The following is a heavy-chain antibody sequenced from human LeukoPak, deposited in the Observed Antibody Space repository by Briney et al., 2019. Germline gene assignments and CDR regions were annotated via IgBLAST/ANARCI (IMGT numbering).Heavy chain of an antibody. J-gene: IGHJ4*02. Sequence: GGSLRLSCAVSGFTFSSYGMNWVRQAPGKGLEWVSHISSSGSIIYYADSVKGRFTISRDNAKNSLYLQMDSLRAEDTAVYYCAGEGSGWLPNYWGQGTLITVTS. CDR2: ISSSGSII. D-gene: IGHD6-19*01. CDR1: GFTFSSYG. V-gene: IGHV3-48*04. CDR3: AGEGSGWLPNY.